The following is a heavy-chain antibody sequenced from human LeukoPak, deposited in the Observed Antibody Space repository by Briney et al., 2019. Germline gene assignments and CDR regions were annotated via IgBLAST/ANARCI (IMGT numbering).Heavy chain of an antibody. Sequence: ASVKVSCKASGFTFTAYHMHWVRQAPGQGLEWMGWINPNSGGTNYAQKFRGRVTMTRDTSISTAYMELSRLTSDDTAVYYCARLIAAAGLSFDYWGQGTLVTVSS. V-gene: IGHV1-2*02. J-gene: IGHJ4*02. CDR1: GFTFTAYH. CDR2: INPNSGGT. D-gene: IGHD6-13*01. CDR3: ARLIAAAGLSFDY.